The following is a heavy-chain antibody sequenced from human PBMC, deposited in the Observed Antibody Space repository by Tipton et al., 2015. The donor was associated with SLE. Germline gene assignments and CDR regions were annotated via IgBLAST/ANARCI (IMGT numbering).Heavy chain of an antibody. Sequence: TLSLTCTVSGGSIRSGDYYWAWVRQPPGEGLEWIGTIYYIGATYYNPSPKSRLSLSIDTSKNQFSLKLTSVTAADTAVYFCARVGQRRFSGRDPYGTFDIWGQGTLVTVSS. CDR1: GGSIRSGDYY. V-gene: IGHV4-39*07. J-gene: IGHJ3*02. D-gene: IGHD3-10*01. CDR3: ARVGQRRFSGRDPYGTFDI. CDR2: IYYIGAT.